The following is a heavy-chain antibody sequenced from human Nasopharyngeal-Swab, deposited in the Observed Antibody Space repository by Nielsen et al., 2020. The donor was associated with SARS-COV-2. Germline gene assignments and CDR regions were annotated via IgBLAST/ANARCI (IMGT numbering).Heavy chain of an antibody. D-gene: IGHD4-17*01. CDR1: GFTFSSFG. V-gene: IGHV3-30*03. CDR3: ARDAPAHYGAYY. J-gene: IGHJ4*02. Sequence: GSLRLSCAASGFTFSSFGMHWVRPAPGKGLEWVAFIAHDASNEYYGDSVKGRFSISRDSSKNTLYLQMDSLRGEDTAVYYCARDAPAHYGAYYWGRGTMVTVSS. CDR2: IAHDASNE.